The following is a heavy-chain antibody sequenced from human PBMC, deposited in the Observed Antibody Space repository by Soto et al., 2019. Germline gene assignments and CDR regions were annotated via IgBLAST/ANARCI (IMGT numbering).Heavy chain of an antibody. CDR2: ISTDGSVT. J-gene: IGHJ4*02. V-gene: IGHV3-74*01. Sequence: GGSLRLSCAAAGLIFSNYKMQSVRQAPGKGLVWVSRISTDGSVTDYADSVEGRFTVSRANAKSTLYLQMNSLRAEDTAVYYCAPDIAAVHYSGQGTLV. CDR1: GLIFSNYK. CDR3: APDIAAVHY. D-gene: IGHD2-15*01.